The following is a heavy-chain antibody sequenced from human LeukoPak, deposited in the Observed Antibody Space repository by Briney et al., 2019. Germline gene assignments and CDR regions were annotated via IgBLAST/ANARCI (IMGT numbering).Heavy chain of an antibody. CDR3: ARQGYYDSSGYYSWFDP. J-gene: IGHJ5*02. CDR2: IIPIFGTA. D-gene: IGHD3-22*01. V-gene: IGHV1-69*13. Sequence: GASVKVSCKASGGTFSSYAISWVRQAPGQGLEWMGGIIPIFGTANYAQKFQGRVTITADESTSTAYMELSSLRSEDTAVYYCARQGYYDSSGYYSWFDPWGQGTLVTVSS. CDR1: GGTFSSYA.